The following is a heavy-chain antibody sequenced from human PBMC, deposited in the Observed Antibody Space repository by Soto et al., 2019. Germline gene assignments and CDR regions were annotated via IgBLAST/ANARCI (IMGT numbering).Heavy chain of an antibody. CDR3: ARDIGPTSIATISHYYGMDV. Sequence: QVQLQQWGAGLLKPSETLSLTCAVYGGSFSGYYWSWIRQPPGKGLEWIGEINHSGSTNYNPSLKSRATISVDTSKNQFSLKLSSVTAADTAVYYCARDIGPTSIATISHYYGMDVWGQGTTVTVSS. CDR2: INHSGST. CDR1: GGSFSGYY. J-gene: IGHJ6*02. V-gene: IGHV4-34*01. D-gene: IGHD6-6*01.